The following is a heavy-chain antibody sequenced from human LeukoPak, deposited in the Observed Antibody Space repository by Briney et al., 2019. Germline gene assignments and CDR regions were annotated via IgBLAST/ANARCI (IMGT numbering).Heavy chain of an antibody. CDR3: ARDRYSGSYLGEFDY. Sequence: ASVKVSCKASGYTFTSYDINWVRQATGQGLEWMGWMNPNSGNTGYAQKFQGWVTMTRDTSISTAYMELSRLRSDDTAVYYCARDRYSGSYLGEFDYWGQGTLVTVSS. J-gene: IGHJ4*02. D-gene: IGHD1-26*01. CDR2: MNPNSGNT. CDR1: GYTFTSYD. V-gene: IGHV1-8*02.